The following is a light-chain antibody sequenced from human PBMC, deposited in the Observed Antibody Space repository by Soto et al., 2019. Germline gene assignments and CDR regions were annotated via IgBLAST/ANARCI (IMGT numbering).Light chain of an antibody. CDR2: EVR. V-gene: IGLV2-14*01. CDR3: SSYTSSGTWV. Sequence: QSVLTQPASVSGSPGQSITISCTGTSSDVGGYNYVSWYQQHPGKAPKLMIYEVRNRPSGVSDRFSGSRSGNTSPLTISGLHEEDYYDYYCSSYTSSGTWVFGGGTKLTVL. J-gene: IGLJ3*02. CDR1: SSDVGGYNY.